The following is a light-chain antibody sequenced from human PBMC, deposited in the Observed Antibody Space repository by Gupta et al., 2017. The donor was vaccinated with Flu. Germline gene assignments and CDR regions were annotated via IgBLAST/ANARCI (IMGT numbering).Light chain of an antibody. V-gene: IGLV6-57*03. CDR2: EHD. J-gene: IGLJ3*02. CDR3: QSYDGNTGV. CDR1: SGAIVTNF. Sequence: FLLTQPQSLSESPRQTVTIFCTRSSGAIVTNFVQWYQQRPGRAPTTVIYEHDQRPAGVPARFSGSVDSSSNSASLTISGLSTEDEADYYCQSYDGNTGVFGGGTKLTVL.